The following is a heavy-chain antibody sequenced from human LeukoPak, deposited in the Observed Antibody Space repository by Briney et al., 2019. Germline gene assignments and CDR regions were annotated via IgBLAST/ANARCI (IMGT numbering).Heavy chain of an antibody. Sequence: GGSLRLSCAASGFTFSSYAMHWVRQAPGKGLEWVAVISYDGSNQYYADSGKGRFTISRDNSKNTLYLQMNSLRAEDTAVYYCANLYMRDYWGQGTLVTVSS. J-gene: IGHJ4*02. D-gene: IGHD2-2*02. CDR2: ISYDGSNQ. CDR1: GFTFSSYA. CDR3: ANLYMRDY. V-gene: IGHV3-30*04.